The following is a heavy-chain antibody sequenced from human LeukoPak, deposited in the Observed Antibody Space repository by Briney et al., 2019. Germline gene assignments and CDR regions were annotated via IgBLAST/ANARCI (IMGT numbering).Heavy chain of an antibody. V-gene: IGHV1-3*01. CDR2: INGGNGDT. J-gene: IGHJ5*02. Sequence: ASVTVSCKTSGYTFTSYAMHWVRQPPGQRLEWMGWINGGNGDTKYSQKFQGRVTITRDTSATTAYMELSSLTSEDTAVYYCARGGTVAGPGASWGQGTLVTVSS. CDR1: GYTFTSYA. CDR3: ARGGTVAGPGAS. D-gene: IGHD6-19*01.